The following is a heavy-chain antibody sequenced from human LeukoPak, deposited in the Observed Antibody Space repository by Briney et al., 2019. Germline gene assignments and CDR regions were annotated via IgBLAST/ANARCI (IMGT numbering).Heavy chain of an antibody. CDR2: INTNSGGT. Sequence: ASVKVSCKASGYTFTGYYMHWVRQSPGQGLEWMGWINTNSGGTNYAQKLQGRVTMTRDTSISTAYMELSRLRSDDTAVYYCARFKYDILTGYDFDAFDIWGQGKMVTVSS. J-gene: IGHJ3*02. V-gene: IGHV1-2*02. CDR1: GYTFTGYY. D-gene: IGHD3-9*01. CDR3: ARFKYDILTGYDFDAFDI.